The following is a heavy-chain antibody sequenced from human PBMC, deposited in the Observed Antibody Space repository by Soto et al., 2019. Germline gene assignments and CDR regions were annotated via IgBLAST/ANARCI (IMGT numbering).Heavy chain of an antibody. CDR2: FYYSGST. D-gene: IGHD2-2*01. V-gene: IGHV4-59*01. CDR1: GGSISSYY. Sequence: KTSETLSLTCTVSGGSISSYYWSWIRQPPGKGLEWIGYFYYSGSTNYNPSLKSRVTISVDPSKNHFSLKRSPVTAADTAVYYCARAGDIVVVPAAVFRDGMDVWGQGTTVTVSS. J-gene: IGHJ6*02. CDR3: ARAGDIVVVPAAVFRDGMDV.